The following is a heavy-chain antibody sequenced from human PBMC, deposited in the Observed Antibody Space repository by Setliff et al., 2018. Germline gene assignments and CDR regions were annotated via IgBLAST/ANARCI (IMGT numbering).Heavy chain of an antibody. CDR1: GGSTSSSSYY. CDR3: ARVRSYGSGNYYYYYYDMDV. CDR2: IYYSGST. Sequence: SETLSLTCTVSGGSTSSSSYYWGWIRQPPGKGLEWIESIYYSGSTYYNSSLKSRVTISVDTSKNQFSLKLSSVTAADTALYYCARVRSYGSGNYYYYYYDMDVWGQGTTVTVSS. J-gene: IGHJ6*02. V-gene: IGHV4-39*07. D-gene: IGHD3-10*01.